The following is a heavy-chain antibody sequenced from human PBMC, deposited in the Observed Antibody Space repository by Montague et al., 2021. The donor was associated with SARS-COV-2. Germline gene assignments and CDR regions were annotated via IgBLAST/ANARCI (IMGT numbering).Heavy chain of an antibody. J-gene: IGHJ4*02. CDR2: KYYSGST. CDR1: GASISSRSYY. D-gene: IGHD3-3*01. V-gene: IGHV4-39*01. Sequence: SETLSLTCTVSGASISSRSYYWGWIRQPPGKGLEWIGFKYYSGSTYYNPTLKSRVTISVDTSKNQFSPKLSSVTAADTAVYYCATLSSSITIFGVVQGYYFDDWGQGTLVTVSS. CDR3: ATLSSSITIFGVVQGYYFDD.